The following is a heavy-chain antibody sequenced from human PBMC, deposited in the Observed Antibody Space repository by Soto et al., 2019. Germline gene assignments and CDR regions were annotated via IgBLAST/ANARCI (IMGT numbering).Heavy chain of an antibody. J-gene: IGHJ2*01. CDR3: ARDPEKLETPYNWYFDL. CDR1: GFTFSSYS. Sequence: GGSLRLSRAASGFTFSSYSMNWVRQAPGKGLEWVSYISSSSSTIYYADSVKGRFTISRDNAKNSLYLQMNSLRDEDTAMYYCARDPEKLETPYNWYFDLWGRGTLVTVSS. V-gene: IGHV3-48*02. D-gene: IGHD1-1*01. CDR2: ISSSSSTI.